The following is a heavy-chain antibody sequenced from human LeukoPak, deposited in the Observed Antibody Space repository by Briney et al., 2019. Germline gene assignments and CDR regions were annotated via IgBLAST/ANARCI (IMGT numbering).Heavy chain of an antibody. Sequence: GGSLRLSCAASGFTFSSYSMNWVRQAPGKGLEWVSSISSSSSYIYYADSVKGRFTISRDNAKNSLYLQMNSLRAEDTAVYYCARDRDYDILTGAYYLDYWGQGTLVTVSS. CDR3: ARDRDYDILTGAYYLDY. CDR1: GFTFSSYS. J-gene: IGHJ4*02. V-gene: IGHV3-21*01. CDR2: ISSSSSYI. D-gene: IGHD3-9*01.